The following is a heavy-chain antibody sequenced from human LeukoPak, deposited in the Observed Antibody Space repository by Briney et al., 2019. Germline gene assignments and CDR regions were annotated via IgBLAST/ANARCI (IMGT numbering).Heavy chain of an antibody. V-gene: IGHV3-30*04. CDR1: GFTFSSYA. J-gene: IGHJ4*02. CDR3: ARGSGYSYSFTGRERTKSRLDY. Sequence: GGSLRLSCAASGFTFSSYAMHWVRQAPGKGLEWVAVISYDGSNKYYAESVKGRFTISRESSKNTLYLQMNSLRAADTAVYYCARGSGYSYSFTGRERTKSRLDYWGQGTLVTVSS. D-gene: IGHD5-18*01. CDR2: ISYDGSNK.